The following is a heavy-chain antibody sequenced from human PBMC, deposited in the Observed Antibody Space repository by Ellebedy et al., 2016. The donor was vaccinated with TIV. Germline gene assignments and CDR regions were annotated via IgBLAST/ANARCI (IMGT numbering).Heavy chain of an antibody. J-gene: IGHJ6*02. V-gene: IGHV3-15*01. Sequence: GESLKISCAASGFTFSNAWMSWVRQAPGKGLEWVGRIKSKTDGGTTDYAAPVKGRFTISRDDSKNTLNLQMNSLKTEDTAVYYCTRDSYCSGGSCYEGPGYYYYGMDVWGQGTTVTVSS. D-gene: IGHD2-15*01. CDR2: IKSKTDGGTT. CDR3: TRDSYCSGGSCYEGPGYYYYGMDV. CDR1: GFTFSNAW.